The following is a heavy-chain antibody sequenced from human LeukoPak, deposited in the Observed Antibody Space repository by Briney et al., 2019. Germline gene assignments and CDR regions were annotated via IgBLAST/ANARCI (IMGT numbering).Heavy chain of an antibody. Sequence: WASVKVSCKASGYTFTGYYMHWVRQAPGQGLEWMGWINPNSGGTNYAQKFQGRVTMTRDTSISTAYMELSRLRSDDTAVYYCARDLSLGYCSGGSCYSNDYWGQGTLVTVSS. CDR1: GYTFTGYY. CDR2: INPNSGGT. V-gene: IGHV1-2*02. D-gene: IGHD2-15*01. CDR3: ARDLSLGYCSGGSCYSNDY. J-gene: IGHJ4*02.